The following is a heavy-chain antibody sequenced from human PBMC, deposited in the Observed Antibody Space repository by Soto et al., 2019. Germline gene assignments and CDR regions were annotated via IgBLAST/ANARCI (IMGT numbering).Heavy chain of an antibody. D-gene: IGHD1-1*01. CDR2: MSGDGKTI. J-gene: IGHJ5*02. CDR3: ARTYVPGIAGFDP. V-gene: IGHV3-74*01. CDR1: GFTFSNYF. Sequence: PGGFLRLSCAASGFTFSNYFMHWVRQVPGEGLVWVSRMSGDGKTISYADSVKGRFTISRDNAKNTRYLQMNSLRVEDTAVYYCARTYVPGIAGFDPWGQGTLVP.